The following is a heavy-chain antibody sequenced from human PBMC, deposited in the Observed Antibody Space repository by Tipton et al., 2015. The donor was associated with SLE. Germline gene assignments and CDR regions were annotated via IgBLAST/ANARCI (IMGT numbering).Heavy chain of an antibody. J-gene: IGHJ3*02. CDR1: GYTFKNYG. Sequence: QVQLVQSGAEVKKSGASVKVSCKASGYTFKNYGVTWVRQGPGQGLEWMGWINPYNGNRKYIQKVQDRVTLTTDTSTSTAYMELRSLRPDDTARYYCARGVDYYDDGGPSDVFDIWGQGTMVTVSS. CDR3: ARGVDYYDDGGPSDVFDI. V-gene: IGHV1-18*01. CDR2: INPYNGNR. D-gene: IGHD3-22*01.